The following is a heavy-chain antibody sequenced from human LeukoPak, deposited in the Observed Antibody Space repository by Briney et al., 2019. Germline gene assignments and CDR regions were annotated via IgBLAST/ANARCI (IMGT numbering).Heavy chain of an antibody. Sequence: IYSGGSTYYADSVKGRFTISRDNSKNTLYLQMNSLRAEDTAVYYCARVAAAGKGDWFDPWGQGTLVTVTS. V-gene: IGHV3-53*01. CDR3: ARVAAAGKGDWFDP. J-gene: IGHJ5*02. D-gene: IGHD6-13*01. CDR2: IYSGGST.